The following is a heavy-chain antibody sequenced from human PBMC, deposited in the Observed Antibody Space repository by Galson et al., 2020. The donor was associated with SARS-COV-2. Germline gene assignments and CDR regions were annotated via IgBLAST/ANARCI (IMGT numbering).Heavy chain of an antibody. CDR2: ISGSGGST. Sequence: TGGSLRLSCAASGFTFSSYAMSWVRQAPGKGLEWVSAISGSGGSTYYADSVKGRFTISRDNSKNTLYLQMNSLRAEDTAVYYCAKGTDDLEQWLVLNYYYYYGMDVWGQGTTVTVSS. D-gene: IGHD6-19*01. J-gene: IGHJ6*02. CDR3: AKGTDDLEQWLVLNYYYYYGMDV. V-gene: IGHV3-23*01. CDR1: GFTFSSYA.